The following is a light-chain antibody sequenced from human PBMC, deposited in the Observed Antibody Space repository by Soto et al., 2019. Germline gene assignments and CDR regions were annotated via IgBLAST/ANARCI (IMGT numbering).Light chain of an antibody. CDR2: GAS. CDR1: QSVGGTF. J-gene: IGKJ1*01. Sequence: ENVLTQSACTLSLSPGEGATLSCSASQSVGGTFLAWYQQKPGQAPRLLIYGASNRAAGIPDRFSGSGSGTDFTLTISRLEPEDFAVYYCQQYGNSPRTFGQGTKVDIK. CDR3: QQYGNSPRT. V-gene: IGKV3-20*01.